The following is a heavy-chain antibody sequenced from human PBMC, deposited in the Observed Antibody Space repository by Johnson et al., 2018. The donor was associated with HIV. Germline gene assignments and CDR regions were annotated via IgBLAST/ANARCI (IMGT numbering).Heavy chain of an antibody. CDR1: GFTFSSYA. D-gene: IGHD6-19*01. V-gene: IGHV3-30*04. Sequence: QVQLVESGGGVVQPGRSLRLSCAASGFTFSSYAMHWVRQAPGKGLEWVAVISYDGSNKYYADSVKGRFTISRDNSKNTLYLQMNSLRVEDTAVYFCARAVADGWFSYDAFDIWGQGTMVTVSS. J-gene: IGHJ3*02. CDR2: ISYDGSNK. CDR3: ARAVADGWFSYDAFDI.